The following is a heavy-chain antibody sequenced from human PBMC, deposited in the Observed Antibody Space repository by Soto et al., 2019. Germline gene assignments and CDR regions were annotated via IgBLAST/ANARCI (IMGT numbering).Heavy chain of an antibody. CDR1: GFTFSDYE. D-gene: IGHD3-3*01. J-gene: IGHJ4*02. Sequence: GGSLRLSCAASGFTFSDYEMTWVRQAPGKGLEWVSYIGSGGTIFYADAVKGRCTIYRDNAKKSLFLQVNSLRYEDTAVYYCARGGYYWDHWGQGTLVTVSS. V-gene: IGHV3-48*03. CDR2: IGSGGTI. CDR3: ARGGYYWDH.